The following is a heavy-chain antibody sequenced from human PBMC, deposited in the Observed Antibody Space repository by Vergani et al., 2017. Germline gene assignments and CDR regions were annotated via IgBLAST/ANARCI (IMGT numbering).Heavy chain of an antibody. CDR2: IIPIFGTA. D-gene: IGHD4-17*01. V-gene: IGHV1-69*01. CDR3: ARFSTVTTEANYYDYMDF. Sequence: QVQLVQSGAEVKKPGASVKVSCKASGGTFSSYAMSWVRQAPGQGLEWMGGIIPIFGTANYAQKFQGRVTITADESTSTAYMELSSLRSEDTAVYYCARFSTVTTEANYYDYMDFWGKGTTVTVSS. J-gene: IGHJ6*03. CDR1: GGTFSSYA.